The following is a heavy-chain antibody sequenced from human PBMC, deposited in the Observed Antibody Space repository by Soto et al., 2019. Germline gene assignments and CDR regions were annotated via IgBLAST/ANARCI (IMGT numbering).Heavy chain of an antibody. V-gene: IGHV3-30-3*01. CDR1: GFTFSSYA. Sequence: GGSLRLSCAASGFTFSSYAMHWVRQAPGKGLEWVAVISYDGSNKYYADSVKGRFTISRDNSKNTLYLQMNSLRAEDTAVYYCARQDPLERYGQTYYYGMDVWGQGTTVTVSS. CDR2: ISYDGSNK. CDR3: ARQDPLERYGQTYYYGMDV. D-gene: IGHD5-18*01. J-gene: IGHJ6*02.